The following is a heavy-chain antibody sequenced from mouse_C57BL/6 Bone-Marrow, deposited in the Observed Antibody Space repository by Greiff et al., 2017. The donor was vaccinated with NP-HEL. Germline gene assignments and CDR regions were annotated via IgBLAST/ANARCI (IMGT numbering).Heavy chain of an antibody. CDR3: ASITGKEVYYFDY. J-gene: IGHJ2*01. CDR2: ISSGSSTI. D-gene: IGHD4-1*01. CDR1: GFTFSDYG. Sequence: EVKLEESGGGLVKPGGSLKLSCAASGFTFSDYGMHWVRQAPEKGLEWVAYISSGSSTIYYADTVKGRFTISRDNAKNTLFLQMTSLRSEDTAMYYCASITGKEVYYFDYWGQGTTLTVSS. V-gene: IGHV5-17*01.